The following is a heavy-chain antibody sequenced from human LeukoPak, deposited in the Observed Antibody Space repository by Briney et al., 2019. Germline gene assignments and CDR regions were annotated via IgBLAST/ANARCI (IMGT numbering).Heavy chain of an antibody. CDR2: ISAYNGNT. Sequence: ASVKVSCKASGYTFSTYPMNWVRQAPGQGLEWMGWISAYNGNTNYAQKLQGRVTMTTDTSTSTAYMELRSLRSDDTAVYYCARGQYSSSWPHAFDIWGQGTMVTVSS. CDR3: ARGQYSSSWPHAFDI. V-gene: IGHV1-18*01. CDR1: GYTFSTYP. J-gene: IGHJ3*02. D-gene: IGHD6-13*01.